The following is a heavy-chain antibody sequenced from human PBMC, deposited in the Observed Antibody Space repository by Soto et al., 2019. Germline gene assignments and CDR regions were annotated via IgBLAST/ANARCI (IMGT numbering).Heavy chain of an antibody. J-gene: IGHJ4*02. CDR1: GYTFSKYG. Sequence: RLVQSGAEVKKPGASVKVSCTASGYTFSKYGISWGRQAPGQGLQWMGWLSGYNVIPKYVQKFQGSVIMSTDTSTKTAYLELSGLRYEDTAGYYCARAEKGVTGRTGADWGQGTLVTVSS. V-gene: IGHV1-18*04. CDR3: ARAEKGVTGRTGAD. D-gene: IGHD1-20*01. CDR2: LSGYNVIP.